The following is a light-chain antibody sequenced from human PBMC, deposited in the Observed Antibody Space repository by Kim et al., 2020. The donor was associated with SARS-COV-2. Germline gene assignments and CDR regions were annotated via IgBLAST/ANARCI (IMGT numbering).Light chain of an antibody. J-gene: IGLJ1*01. Sequence: QSALTQPASVSGSPGQSITISCTGTSSDVGGYNYVSWYQQHPGKAPKLMIYDVSKRPSGVSNRFSGSKSGNTASLTISGLQAEDEADYYCSLYTSSSTVFGTGTKVTVL. CDR3: SLYTSSSTV. CDR1: SSDVGGYNY. V-gene: IGLV2-14*01. CDR2: DVS.